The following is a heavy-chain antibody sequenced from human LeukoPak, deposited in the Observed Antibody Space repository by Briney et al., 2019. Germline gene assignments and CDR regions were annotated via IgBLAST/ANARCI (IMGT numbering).Heavy chain of an antibody. Sequence: SVKVSCKASGGTFSSYAISWVRQAPGQGLGWMGGIIPIFGTANYAQKFQGRVTITADESTSTAYMELSSLRSEDTAVYYCASAPERDTAMVTIDYYYGMDVWGQGTTVTVSS. V-gene: IGHV1-69*13. CDR1: GGTFSSYA. CDR2: IIPIFGTA. D-gene: IGHD5-18*01. CDR3: ASAPERDTAMVTIDYYYGMDV. J-gene: IGHJ6*02.